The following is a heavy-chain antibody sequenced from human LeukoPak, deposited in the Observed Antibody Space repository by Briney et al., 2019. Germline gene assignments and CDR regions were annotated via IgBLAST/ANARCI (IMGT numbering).Heavy chain of an antibody. D-gene: IGHD6-13*01. J-gene: IGHJ4*02. Sequence: GGSLRLSCAASGFTFSGYDMNWVRQAPGKGLEWVSYISSSSSSIYYADSVKGRFTISRDNAKNSLYLQMNSLRAEDTAVYYCARMYSSSWLTFDYWGQGTLVTVSS. CDR3: ARMYSSSWLTFDY. CDR2: ISSSSSSI. CDR1: GFTFSGYD. V-gene: IGHV3-48*04.